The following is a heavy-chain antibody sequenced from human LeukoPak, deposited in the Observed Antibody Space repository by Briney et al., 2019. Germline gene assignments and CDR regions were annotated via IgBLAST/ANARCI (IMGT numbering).Heavy chain of an antibody. CDR3: AKDSIYYYGSGSYFDY. Sequence: GGSLRLSCAASGFTFSSYGMHWVRQAPGKGLEWVTLIRYDGSNKYYADSVKGRFTISRDNSKNTLYLQMNSLRAEDTAVYYCAKDSIYYYGSGSYFDYWGQGTLVTVSS. CDR2: IRYDGSNK. V-gene: IGHV3-30*02. CDR1: GFTFSSYG. J-gene: IGHJ4*02. D-gene: IGHD3-10*01.